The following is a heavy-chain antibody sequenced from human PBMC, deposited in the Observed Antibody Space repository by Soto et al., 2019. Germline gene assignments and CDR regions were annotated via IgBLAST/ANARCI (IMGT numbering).Heavy chain of an antibody. J-gene: IGHJ6*02. CDR2: ISYGGSNK. Sequence: VGSLRLSCAASGFTFSSYGMHWVRQAPGKGLEWVAVISYGGSNKYYADSVKGRFTISRDNSKNTLYLQMNSLRAEDTAVYYCAKECYSSSPGFCGMDVWGQGTTVTVSS. CDR1: GFTFSSYG. D-gene: IGHD6-13*01. V-gene: IGHV3-30*18. CDR3: AKECYSSSPGFCGMDV.